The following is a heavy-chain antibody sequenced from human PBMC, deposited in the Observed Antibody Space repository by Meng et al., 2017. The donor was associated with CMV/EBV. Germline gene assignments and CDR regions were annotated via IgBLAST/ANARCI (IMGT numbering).Heavy chain of an antibody. Sequence: GESLKISCAASGFTFSSYWMSWVRQAPGKGLEWVANIKQDGSEQYYVDSVKGRFTISRDNAKNSLYLQMNSLRAEDTAVYYCARESLDCSSTAPPCVDYYGMDVWGQGTTVTVSS. V-gene: IGHV3-7*01. J-gene: IGHJ6*02. CDR1: GFTFSSYW. D-gene: IGHD2-2*01. CDR2: IKQDGSEQ. CDR3: ARESLDCSSTAPPCVDYYGMDV.